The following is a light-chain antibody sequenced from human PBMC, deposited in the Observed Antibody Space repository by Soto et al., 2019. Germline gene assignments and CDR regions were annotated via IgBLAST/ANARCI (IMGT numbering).Light chain of an antibody. CDR2: NNN. Sequence: QSVLTQPPSASGTPGQGVTISCSGSSSNIGSNYVYWYQQLPGTAPKLLIYNNNQRPSGVPDRFSASKSGTSASLAIRGLRSDDEADYYCSSWDGSLSGYVFGAGTKFTVL. J-gene: IGLJ1*01. CDR3: SSWDGSLSGYV. V-gene: IGLV1-47*02. CDR1: SSNIGSNY.